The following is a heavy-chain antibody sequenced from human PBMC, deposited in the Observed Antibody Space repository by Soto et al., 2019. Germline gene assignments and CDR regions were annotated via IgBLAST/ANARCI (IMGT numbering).Heavy chain of an antibody. D-gene: IGHD1-26*01. V-gene: IGHV1-46*01. CDR2: MSPSGDRA. CDR1: GYTFTSYF. CDR3: ARGRGGSYGMDV. Sequence: QVQVVQSGAEVKKPGASVRISCKASGYTFTSYFMHWVRQAPGQGLEWLGIMSPSGDRATYAQKFQGRVTMTGDASRGTAYMELSSLRYEDTAVFYCARGRGGSYGMDVWGQGTTVTVSS. J-gene: IGHJ6*02.